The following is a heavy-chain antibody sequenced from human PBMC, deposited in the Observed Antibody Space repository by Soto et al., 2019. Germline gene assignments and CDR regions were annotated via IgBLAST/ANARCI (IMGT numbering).Heavy chain of an antibody. CDR3: ARDRGSGSYYLGPYYFDY. V-gene: IGHV1-18*04. D-gene: IGHD1-26*01. CDR2: ITPYTGNT. Sequence: GASVKDSCKSSGYTFSDYGFSWVRQAPGQGLEWMGWITPYTGNTNFAQKFQGRVTMSTDRFTSTAYMDLRSLTSDDTAVYYCARDRGSGSYYLGPYYFDYWGQGTLVTVSS. J-gene: IGHJ4*02. CDR1: GYTFSDYG.